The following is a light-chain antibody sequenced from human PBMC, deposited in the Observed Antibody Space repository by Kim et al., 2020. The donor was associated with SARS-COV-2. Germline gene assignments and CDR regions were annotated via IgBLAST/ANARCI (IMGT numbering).Light chain of an antibody. J-gene: IGKJ1*01. Sequence: DIQMTQSPSALSASVGDRVTITCRASQSISSWLAWYQQKPGRAPNLLVYKASSLESGVPSRFSGSGSGTEFTLTISSLHPDDFATYYCKQYNAFPRTFGKGTKVDIK. CDR1: QSISSW. CDR3: KQYNAFPRT. CDR2: KAS. V-gene: IGKV1-5*03.